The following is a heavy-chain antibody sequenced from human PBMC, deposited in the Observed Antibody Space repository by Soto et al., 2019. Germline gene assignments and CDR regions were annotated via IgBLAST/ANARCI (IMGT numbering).Heavy chain of an antibody. V-gene: IGHV3-21*01. CDR1: GFMFSSYT. CDR2: VSFRGDI. Sequence: EVQLVESGGGLVKPGGSLRLSCTASGFMFSSYTMNWVRQAPGKGLEWVSSVSFRGDIYYADSLGGRLTIPRDDAKNSLYLQMNSLRAEGRAVYYCARGCSSASCYYYWGQGTLVTVSS. D-gene: IGHD2-2*01. CDR3: ARGCSSASCYYY. J-gene: IGHJ4*02.